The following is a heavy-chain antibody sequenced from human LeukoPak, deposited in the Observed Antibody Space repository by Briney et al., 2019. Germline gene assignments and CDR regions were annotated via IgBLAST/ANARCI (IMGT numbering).Heavy chain of an antibody. J-gene: IGHJ6*02. CDR1: GFTFSSYS. CDR2: ISSSSSTI. Sequence: TGGSLRLSCAASGFTFSSYSMNWVRQAPGKGLEWVSYISSSSSTIYYADSVKGRFTISRDNAKNSLYLQMNSLRDEGTAVYYCARGGGGYTAMVPYYYYYYGMDVWGQGTTVTVSS. D-gene: IGHD5-18*01. CDR3: ARGGGGYTAMVPYYYYYYGMDV. V-gene: IGHV3-48*02.